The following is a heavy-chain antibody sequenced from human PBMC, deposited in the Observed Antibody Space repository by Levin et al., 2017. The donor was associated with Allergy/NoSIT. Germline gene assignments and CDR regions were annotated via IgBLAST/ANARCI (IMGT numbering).Heavy chain of an antibody. V-gene: IGHV3-53*01. Sequence: GGSLRLSCAASGFTVSRNYMSWVRQAPGKGLEWVSVIYSGGSTYYADSVKGRFTISTDNSKNTLYLQMNSLRVEDTGVYYCARGSQAAIDHYYDYMDVWGKGTTVTVSS. CDR1: GFTVSRNY. CDR2: IYSGGST. J-gene: IGHJ6*03. D-gene: IGHD2-2*01. CDR3: ARGSQAAIDHYYDYMDV.